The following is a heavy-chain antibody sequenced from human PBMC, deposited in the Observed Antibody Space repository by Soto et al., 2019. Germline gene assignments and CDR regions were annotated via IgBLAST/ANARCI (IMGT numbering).Heavy chain of an antibody. CDR3: ARGYSYGYRRVPVYYFDY. Sequence: QVQLQESGPGLVKPSQTLSLTCTVSGGSISSGDYYWSWIRQPPGKGLEWIGYIYYSGSTYYNPSPESRVTISVDASKNQFSLKLSSVTAADTAVYCCARGYSYGYRRVPVYYFDYWGQGTLVTVSS. D-gene: IGHD5-18*01. CDR1: GGSISSGDYY. CDR2: IYYSGST. J-gene: IGHJ4*02. V-gene: IGHV4-30-4*01.